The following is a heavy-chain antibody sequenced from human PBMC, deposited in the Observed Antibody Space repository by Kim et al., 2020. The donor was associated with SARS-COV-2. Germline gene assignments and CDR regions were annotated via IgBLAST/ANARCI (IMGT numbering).Heavy chain of an antibody. V-gene: IGHV3-48*02. CDR3: VTDTYDVANSGKKCDY. D-gene: IGHD1-26*01. CDR2: ISISGRAT. Sequence: GGSLRLSCAASGFTLSSYTMSWVRQAPGKGLESVAFISISGRATKYADSVKGRFIISRDNGKNSVYLQMSSLRDEDTAVYYCVTDTYDVANSGKKCDYWG. J-gene: IGHJ4*01. CDR1: GFTLSSYT.